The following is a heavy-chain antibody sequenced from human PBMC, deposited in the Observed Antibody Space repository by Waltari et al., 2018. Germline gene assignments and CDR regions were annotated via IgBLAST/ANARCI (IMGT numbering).Heavy chain of an antibody. CDR1: SFNLIGSA. D-gene: IGHD6-13*01. J-gene: IGHJ4*02. CDR2: IRTKAAGYAT. Sequence: QLVESGGGLVQPGGSLKVSCEASSFNLIGSAIHWVRQAPGKGLEWVGRIRTKAAGYATQYAPSVKGRFTISRDDSKNTAFLLMNNLKIDDTATYFCTRVLRSSSPTQFDLWGQGILVTVSS. V-gene: IGHV3-73*01. CDR3: TRVLRSSSPTQFDL.